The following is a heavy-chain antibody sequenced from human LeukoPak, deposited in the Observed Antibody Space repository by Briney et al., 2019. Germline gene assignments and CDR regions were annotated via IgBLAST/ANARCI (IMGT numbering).Heavy chain of an antibody. V-gene: IGHV3-7*01. D-gene: IGHD3-10*01. Sequence: GGSLRPSCAASGFTFSSYWMSWVRQAPGKGLEWVADIKQDGSEKYYVDSVKGRFTISRDNAKNSLYLQMNSLRAEDTAVYYCARALGRGVIFDYWGQGTLVTVSS. J-gene: IGHJ4*02. CDR1: GFTFSSYW. CDR3: ARALGRGVIFDY. CDR2: IKQDGSEK.